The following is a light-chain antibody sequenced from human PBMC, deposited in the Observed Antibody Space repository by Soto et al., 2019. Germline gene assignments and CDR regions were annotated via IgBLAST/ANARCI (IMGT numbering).Light chain of an antibody. V-gene: IGKV3-15*01. J-gene: IGKJ2*01. CDR2: GAS. CDR3: QHYNNWPFT. CDR1: QSVSNN. Sequence: EIVMTQSPATLSVSPGERATLSCRASQSVSNNLAWYQQKPGQAPRLLISGASTRATGIPARFSGSGSGTDFTLTISGLQSEDFAVYYCQHYNNWPFTFGQGTMLEIK.